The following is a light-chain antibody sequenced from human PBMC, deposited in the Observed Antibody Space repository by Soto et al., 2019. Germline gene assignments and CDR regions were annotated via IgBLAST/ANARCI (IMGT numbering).Light chain of an antibody. Sequence: IQMTQSPATLSASVGDRVSFTCRASQSVRSWLAWYQQKPGTAPNLLIFDASRLENGVPSRFSGSGSGTEITLTISSLQPDDFATYYCQQYDNYPLTFGGGTKVDIK. CDR2: DAS. V-gene: IGKV1-5*01. CDR1: QSVRSW. CDR3: QQYDNYPLT. J-gene: IGKJ4*01.